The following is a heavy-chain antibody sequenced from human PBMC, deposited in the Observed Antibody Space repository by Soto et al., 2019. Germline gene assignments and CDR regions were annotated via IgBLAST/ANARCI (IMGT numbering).Heavy chain of an antibody. CDR1: GGTFSSYA. V-gene: IGHV1-69*06. D-gene: IGHD3-22*01. J-gene: IGHJ4*02. Sequence: GASVKVSCKASGGTFSSYAISWVRQAPGQGLEWMGGIIPIFGTANYAQKFQGRVTITADKSTSTAYMELSSLRSEDTAVYYCARGMGDSSGYWRYYFDYWGQGTLVTVSS. CDR3: ARGMGDSSGYWRYYFDY. CDR2: IIPIFGTA.